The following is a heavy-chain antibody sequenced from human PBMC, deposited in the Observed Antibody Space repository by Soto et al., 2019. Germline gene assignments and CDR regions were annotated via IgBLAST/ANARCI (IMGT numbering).Heavy chain of an antibody. CDR2: IWYDGSNK. Sequence: QVQLVESGGGVVQPGRSLRLSCAASGFTFSSYGMHWVRQAPGKGLEWVAVIWYDGSNKYYEDSVKGRFTISRDNSKNTLYLQMNSLRAEDTAVYYCARGPDCGDYGYFDYWGQGTLVTVSS. J-gene: IGHJ4*02. CDR3: ARGPDCGDYGYFDY. V-gene: IGHV3-33*01. D-gene: IGHD4-17*01. CDR1: GFTFSSYG.